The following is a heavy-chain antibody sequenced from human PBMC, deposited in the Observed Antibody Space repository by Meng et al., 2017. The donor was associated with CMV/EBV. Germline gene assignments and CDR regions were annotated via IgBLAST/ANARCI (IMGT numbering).Heavy chain of an antibody. CDR3: ARDPLCGALDY. CDR1: GFTFSGLTFSGSW. V-gene: IGHV3-7*01. D-gene: IGHD2-2*01. Sequence: GGSLRLSCAASGFTFSGLTFSGSWMSWVRQTPGKGLEWVADISGDGGHVLYVDSLKGRFTISRDNAQNSVYLQMNSLRAEDSAAYYCARDPLCGALDYWGQGTLVTVSS. CDR2: ISGDGGHV. J-gene: IGHJ4*02.